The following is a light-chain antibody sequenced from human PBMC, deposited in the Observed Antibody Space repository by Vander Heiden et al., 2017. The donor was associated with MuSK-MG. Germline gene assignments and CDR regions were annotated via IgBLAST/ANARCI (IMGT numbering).Light chain of an antibody. CDR3: QQSYGNPWT. Sequence: QMTQSPSSLSASVGDRVTITFRASRSISTYLNWYQQKAGKAPTLLIYGASNLQSGVPSRFSGSNSGTDFTLTITSLQRGDSATYYCQQSYGNPWTFGQGTKVEIK. V-gene: IGKV1-39*01. J-gene: IGKJ1*01. CDR2: GAS. CDR1: RSISTY.